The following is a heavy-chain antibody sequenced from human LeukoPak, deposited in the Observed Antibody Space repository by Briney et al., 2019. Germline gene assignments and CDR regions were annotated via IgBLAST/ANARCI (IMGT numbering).Heavy chain of an antibody. V-gene: IGHV3-74*01. CDR2: INRDGTIT. CDR3: AIDYHDSNGYYSNAFDH. J-gene: IGHJ4*02. Sequence: GGSLRLSCVASGFSFSDSWMHSVRQVPGKGLVWVSHINRDGTITRYADSVKGRFTISRDNAKNTMYPQMNRLRVGDTAVYYCAIDYHDSNGYYSNAFDHWGQGSLLAVSS. CDR1: GFSFSDSW. D-gene: IGHD3-22*01.